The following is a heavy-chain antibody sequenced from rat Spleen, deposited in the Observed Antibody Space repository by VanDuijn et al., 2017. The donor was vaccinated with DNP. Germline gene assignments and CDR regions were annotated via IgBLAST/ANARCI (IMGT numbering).Heavy chain of an antibody. CDR2: ISYDGRNT. CDR3: ASCGIRAYYFDS. J-gene: IGHJ2*01. Sequence: EVQLVESGGVLVQPGRSLKLSCAASGFSFSDYYMAWVRQAPTKGLEWVAYISYDGRNTYYGDSVKGRFTISRDNAKSTLYLQMNSLSSEDMATYYCASCGIRAYYFDSWGQGVMVTVSS. V-gene: IGHV5-22*01. CDR1: GFSFSDYY. D-gene: IGHD4-3*01.